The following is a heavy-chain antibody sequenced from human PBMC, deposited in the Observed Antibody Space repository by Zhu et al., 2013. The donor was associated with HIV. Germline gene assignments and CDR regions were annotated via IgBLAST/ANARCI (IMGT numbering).Heavy chain of an antibody. V-gene: IGHV1-69*01. CDR1: GGTFSSYA. CDR3: ARESGYDSSGWGAWFDP. Sequence: QVQLVQSGAEVKKPGSSVKVSCKASGGTFSSYAISWVRQAPGQGLEWMGGINPISGATNYAQNFQGRITISADGITNTAYMELSSLRSEDTAVYYCARESGYDSSGWGAWFDPWGQGTLVTVSS. CDR2: INPISGAT. J-gene: IGHJ5*02. D-gene: IGHD3-22*01.